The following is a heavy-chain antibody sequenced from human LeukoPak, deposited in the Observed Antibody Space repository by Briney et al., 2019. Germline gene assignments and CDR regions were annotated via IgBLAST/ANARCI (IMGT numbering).Heavy chain of an antibody. D-gene: IGHD5-18*01. CDR3: AREVRGVDTAMVPLYYFDY. Sequence: GASVKVSCKASGGTFSSYAISWVRQAPGQGLEWMGGIIPIFGTANYAQKFQGRVTITPDESTSTAYMELSSLRSEDTAVYYCAREVRGVDTAMVPLYYFDYWGQGTLVTVSS. J-gene: IGHJ4*02. V-gene: IGHV1-69*13. CDR1: GGTFSSYA. CDR2: IIPIFGTA.